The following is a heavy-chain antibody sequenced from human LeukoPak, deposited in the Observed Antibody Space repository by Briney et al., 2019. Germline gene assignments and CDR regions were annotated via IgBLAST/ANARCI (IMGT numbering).Heavy chain of an antibody. D-gene: IGHD1-1*01. CDR3: ASLLSTTGTTGIDY. CDR2: INHSGST. J-gene: IGHJ4*02. V-gene: IGHV4-34*01. CDR1: GGSFSGYY. Sequence: SETLSLTSAVPGGSFSGYYWSWIRQPPGKGLEWIGEINHSGSTNYNPSLKSRVTISVDTSKNQFSLKLSSVTAADTAVYYCASLLSTTGTTGIDYWGQGTLVTVSS.